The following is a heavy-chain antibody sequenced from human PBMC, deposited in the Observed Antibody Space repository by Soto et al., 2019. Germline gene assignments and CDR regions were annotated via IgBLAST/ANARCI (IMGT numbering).Heavy chain of an antibody. CDR1: GGSISSYY. V-gene: IGHV4-59*01. CDR2: IYYSGST. Sequence: SETLSLTCTVSGGSISSYYLSWIRQPPGKGLEWIGYIYYSGSTNYNPSLKSRVTISVDTSKNQLSLKLSSVTAADTAVYYCAREVGRTIDPWGQGTLVTVYS. CDR3: AREVGRTIDP. J-gene: IGHJ5*02. D-gene: IGHD1-26*01.